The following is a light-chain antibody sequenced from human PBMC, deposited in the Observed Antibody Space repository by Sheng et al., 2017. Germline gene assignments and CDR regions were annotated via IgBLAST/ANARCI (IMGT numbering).Light chain of an antibody. CDR2: DDN. CDR3: QSHDSSDLPWV. J-gene: IGLJ3*02. Sequence: NFMLTQPHSVSESPGKTVTISCTRSSGSIASNFVQWFQQRPGSSPTTVIYDDNQRPSGVPDRFSGSIDRSSNSASLTISGLKTEDEADYYCQSHDSSDLPWVFGGGTKVTVL. V-gene: IGLV6-57*01. CDR1: SGSIASNF.